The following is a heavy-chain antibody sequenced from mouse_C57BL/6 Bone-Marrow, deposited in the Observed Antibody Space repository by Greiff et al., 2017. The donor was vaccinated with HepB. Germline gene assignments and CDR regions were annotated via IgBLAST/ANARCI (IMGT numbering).Heavy chain of an antibody. J-gene: IGHJ4*01. V-gene: IGHV1-19*01. CDR3: AGITTVVENYAMDY. CDR1: GYTFTDYY. CDR2: INPYNGGT. Sequence: VQLQQSGPVLVKPGASVKMSCKASGYTFTDYYMHWVKQSHGKSLEWIGVINPYNGGTSYNQKFKGKATLTVDKSSSTAYMELNSLTSEDSAVYYCAGITTVVENYAMDYWGQGTSVTVSS. D-gene: IGHD1-1*01.